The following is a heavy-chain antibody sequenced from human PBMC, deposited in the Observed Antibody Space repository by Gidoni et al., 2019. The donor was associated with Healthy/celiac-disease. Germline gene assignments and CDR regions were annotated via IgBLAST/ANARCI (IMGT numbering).Heavy chain of an antibody. Sequence: QVQLHASCPGLVTPSETLSLTCPVSGGSISSYYWSWIRQPPGKGLEWIGYIYYSGSTNYNPYRKSRVTISVDTSKNQFSLKLSSVTAADTAVYYCARTDPRGYSYGYFDYWGQGTLVTVSS. J-gene: IGHJ4*02. CDR1: GGSISSYY. D-gene: IGHD5-18*01. CDR2: IYYSGST. CDR3: ARTDPRGYSYGYFDY. V-gene: IGHV4-59*01.